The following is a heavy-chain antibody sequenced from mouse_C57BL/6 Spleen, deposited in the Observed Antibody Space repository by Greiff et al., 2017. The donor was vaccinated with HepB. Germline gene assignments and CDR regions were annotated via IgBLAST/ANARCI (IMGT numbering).Heavy chain of an antibody. V-gene: IGHV1-52*01. CDR3: ARFDYYGSSNYYAMDY. CDR1: GYTFTSYW. D-gene: IGHD1-1*01. CDR2: IDPSDSET. J-gene: IGHJ4*01. Sequence: VQLQQPVAELVRPGSSVKLSCKASGYTFTSYWMHCVKQRPIQGLEWIGNIDPSDSETHYNQKFKDKATLTVDKSSSTAYMQLSSLTSEDSAVYYCARFDYYGSSNYYAMDYWGQGTSVTVSS.